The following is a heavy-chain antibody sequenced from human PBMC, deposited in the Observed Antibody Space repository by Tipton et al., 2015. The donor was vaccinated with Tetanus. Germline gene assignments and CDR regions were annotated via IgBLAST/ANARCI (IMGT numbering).Heavy chain of an antibody. CDR1: GFTFSSYA. Sequence: SLRLSCAASGFTFSSYAMSWVRQAPGKGLEWVSAISGSGGSTYYADSVKGRFTISRDNSKNTLYLQMNSLRAEDTAVYYCAKAGRLRGALRIAAAGALDYFDYWGQGTLVTVSS. J-gene: IGHJ4*02. V-gene: IGHV3-23*01. D-gene: IGHD6-13*01. CDR2: ISGSGGST. CDR3: AKAGRLRGALRIAAAGALDYFDY.